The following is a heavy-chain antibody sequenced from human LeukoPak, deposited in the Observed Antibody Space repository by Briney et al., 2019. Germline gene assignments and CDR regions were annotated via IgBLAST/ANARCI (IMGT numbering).Heavy chain of an antibody. CDR2: INHSGST. J-gene: IGHJ4*02. CDR1: GGSFSGYY. CDR3: ASSIAAAAGDRRLFDY. D-gene: IGHD6-13*01. Sequence: SETLSLTCADYGGSFSGYYWSWIRQPPGKGLEWIGEINHSGSTNYNPSLKSRVTISVDTSKNQFSLKLSSVTAADTAVYYCASSIAAAAGDRRLFDYWGQGTLVTVSS. V-gene: IGHV4-34*01.